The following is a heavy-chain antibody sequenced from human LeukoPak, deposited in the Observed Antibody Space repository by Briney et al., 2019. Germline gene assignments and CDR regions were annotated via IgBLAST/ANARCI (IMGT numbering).Heavy chain of an antibody. CDR3: ARDRNYGSGSYAA. CDR1: GFTFSSYA. V-gene: IGHV3-30-3*01. CDR2: ISYDGSNK. D-gene: IGHD3-10*01. Sequence: PGGSLRLSCAASGFTFSSYAMHWVRQAPGKGLEWVAVISYDGSNKYYADSVKGRFTISRDNSKNTLYLQMNSLRAEDTAVYYCARDRNYGSGSYAAWGQGTLVTVSS. J-gene: IGHJ5*02.